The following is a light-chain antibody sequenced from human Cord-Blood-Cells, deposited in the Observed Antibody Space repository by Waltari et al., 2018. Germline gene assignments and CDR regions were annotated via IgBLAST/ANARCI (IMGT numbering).Light chain of an antibody. J-gene: IGLJ3*02. CDR2: EGS. Sequence: QSALTQPVSVSGSPGQSITISCTGTSSDVGGYNLVSWYQQHPGKAPKLMIYEGSKRPSGVSNRFSGSKSGNTASLTISGLQAEDEADYYCCSYRWVCGGGTKLTVL. V-gene: IGLV2-23*01. CDR1: SSDVGGYNL. CDR3: CSYRWV.